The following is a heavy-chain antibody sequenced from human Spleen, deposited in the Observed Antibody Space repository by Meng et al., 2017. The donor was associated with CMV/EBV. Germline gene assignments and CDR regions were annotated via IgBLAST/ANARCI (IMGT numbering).Heavy chain of an antibody. V-gene: IGHV1-69*10. J-gene: IGHJ6*02. CDR3: ARGSPYYYDSSGYYDAGYYYYGMDV. Sequence: SVKVSCKASGGTFSSYAISWVRQAPGQGLEWMGGIIPILGIANYAQKFQGRVTITADKSTSTAYMELSSLRSEDTAVYYCARGSPYYYDSSGYYDAGYYYYGMDVWGQGTTVTVSS. D-gene: IGHD3-22*01. CDR1: GGTFSSYA. CDR2: IIPILGIA.